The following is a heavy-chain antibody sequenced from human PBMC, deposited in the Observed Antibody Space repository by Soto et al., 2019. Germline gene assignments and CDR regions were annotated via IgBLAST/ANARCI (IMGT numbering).Heavy chain of an antibody. CDR3: AREVSSFGSNHFDS. CDR2: IYYTGTT. D-gene: IGHD3-10*01. Sequence: QVQLQESGPGLIKPSETLSVTCSVSGTSIRGYYWTWLRQPPGKGLEWIGYIYYTGTTKYNPSLKSRVTISVDTSKNQFSLRLNSVTAADTAVYYCAREVSSFGSNHFDSWGQGALVTVSS. J-gene: IGHJ4*02. CDR1: GTSIRGYY. V-gene: IGHV4-59*01.